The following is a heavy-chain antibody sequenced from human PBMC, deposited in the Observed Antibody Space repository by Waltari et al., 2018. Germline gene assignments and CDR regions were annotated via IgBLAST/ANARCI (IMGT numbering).Heavy chain of an antibody. CDR3: AKGGKVLFLEPVDF. J-gene: IGHJ4*02. CDR1: GYTFTDYY. V-gene: IGHV1-2*02. CDR2: INPDSGDT. Sequence: QVQLVQSGAEVKKPGASVRVSCKASGYTFTDYYMHWVRKAPGQGLEWMGWINPDSGDTRFAQRFQGRVTMTRDASMSTAYMELSRLKSDDTAVYYCAKGGKVLFLEPVDFWGQGTLVIVSS. D-gene: IGHD1-1*01.